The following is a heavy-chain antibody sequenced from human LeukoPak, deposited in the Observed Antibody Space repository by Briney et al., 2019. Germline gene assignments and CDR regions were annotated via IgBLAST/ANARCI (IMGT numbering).Heavy chain of an antibody. CDR2: ISYDGSNK. CDR1: GFTFSSYA. D-gene: IGHD2-2*01. J-gene: IGHJ5*02. CDR3: AKDYVDSTSPWVYNWFDP. Sequence: GRSLRLSCAASGFTFSSYAMHWVRQAPGKGLEWVAVISYDGSNKYYADSVKGRFTISRDNSKNTLYLQMNSLRAEDTAVYYCAKDYVDSTSPWVYNWFDPWGQGTLVTVSS. V-gene: IGHV3-30-3*01.